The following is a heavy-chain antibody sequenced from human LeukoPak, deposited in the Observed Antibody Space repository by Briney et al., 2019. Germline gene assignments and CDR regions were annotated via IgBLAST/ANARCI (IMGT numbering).Heavy chain of an antibody. CDR2: IYYSGST. D-gene: IGHD6-13*01. Sequence: PSETLSLTCTVSGGSISSSSYYWGWIRQPPGKGLEWIGSIYYSGSTFYNPSLKSRVTISVDTPKNPFSLKLSSVPAADTAVYYCAKLGMPAARANNWFNPGGQGTLVTVSS. V-gene: IGHV4-39*01. CDR1: GGSISSSSYY. CDR3: AKLGMPAARANNWFNP. J-gene: IGHJ5*02.